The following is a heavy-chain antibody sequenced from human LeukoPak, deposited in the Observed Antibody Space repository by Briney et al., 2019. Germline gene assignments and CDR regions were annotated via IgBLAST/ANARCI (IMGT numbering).Heavy chain of an antibody. CDR2: IYISGST. CDR3: GRDGGPAWFDP. V-gene: IGHV4-4*07. CDR1: GGSISSYY. D-gene: IGHD2-15*01. Sequence: SETLSLTCTVSGGSISSYYWSWIRQPAGKGLEWIGRIYISGSTNYNPSLKSRVTISVDTSKNQFSLRLSSVAAADTAVYYCGRDGGPAWFDPWGQGTLVTVSS. J-gene: IGHJ5*02.